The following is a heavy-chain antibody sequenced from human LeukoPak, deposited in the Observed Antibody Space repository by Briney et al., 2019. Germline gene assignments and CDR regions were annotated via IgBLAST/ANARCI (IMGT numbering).Heavy chain of an antibody. Sequence: PGGSLRLSCAASGFTFSSYCMDWVRQTPGKGLEWVSFISTSSSYIYYADSVKGRFTISRDNSKNTLYLQMNSLSAEDTAIYYCAKHPYEGYCSGGSCWNNWFDPWGQGTLVTVSS. V-gene: IGHV3-21*04. CDR1: GFTFSSYC. CDR2: ISTSSSYI. D-gene: IGHD2-15*01. J-gene: IGHJ5*02. CDR3: AKHPYEGYCSGGSCWNNWFDP.